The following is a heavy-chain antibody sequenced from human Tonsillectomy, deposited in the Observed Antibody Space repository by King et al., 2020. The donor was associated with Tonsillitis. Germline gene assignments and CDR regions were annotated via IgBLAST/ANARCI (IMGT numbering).Heavy chain of an antibody. CDR2: VYHSGTT. CDR1: GGSINGYY. V-gene: IGHV4-59*08. Sequence: MQLQESGPGLAKPSETLSLTCTVSGGSINGYYWSWIRQSLGKGLEWIGYVYHSGTTKYNPSLKSRVSITVDKSNNQFSLRLNSVTAADTAVYFCARHSNQETPIVPAAPFDFWGQGTLVTVSS. J-gene: IGHJ4*02. D-gene: IGHD2-2*01. CDR3: ARHSNQETPIVPAAPFDF.